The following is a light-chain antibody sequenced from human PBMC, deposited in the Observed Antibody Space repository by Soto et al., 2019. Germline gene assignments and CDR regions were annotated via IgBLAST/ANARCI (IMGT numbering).Light chain of an antibody. CDR1: RSNIGSNY. CDR2: RNN. V-gene: IGLV1-47*01. Sequence: QSVLTQPPSASGTPGQRVTISCSGSRSNIGSNYVYWYQQFPGTAPKLLIYRNNLRPSGVPDRFSGSKSGTSTSLAISGLRSEDEADYYCETWDDSLSGVVFGGGTKVTVL. J-gene: IGLJ2*01. CDR3: ETWDDSLSGVV.